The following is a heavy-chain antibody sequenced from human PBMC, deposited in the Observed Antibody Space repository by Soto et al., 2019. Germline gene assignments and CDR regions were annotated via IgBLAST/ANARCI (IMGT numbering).Heavy chain of an antibody. J-gene: IGHJ3*02. CDR2: IYSSGST. V-gene: IGHV4-61*01. CDR1: GGSVSSVSYY. CDR3: ARVPPYYDSSGYPIDAFDI. D-gene: IGHD3-22*01. Sequence: SETLSLTCTVSGGSVSSVSYYWSWIRQPPGKGREGSGYIYSSGSTNYNPSLTSRVTISVGTSKHQFSLKLSSVTAADTAVYYCARVPPYYDSSGYPIDAFDIWGQGTMVTVSS.